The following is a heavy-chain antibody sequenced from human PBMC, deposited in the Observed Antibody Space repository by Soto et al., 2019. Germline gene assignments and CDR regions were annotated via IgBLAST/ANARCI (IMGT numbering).Heavy chain of an antibody. D-gene: IGHD4-17*01. V-gene: IGHV1-18*01. CDR2: IKAYRGNT. J-gene: IGHJ4*02. CDR1: GYTFPTST. Sequence: QLQLLQSGAEAKKPGASVKVSCKASGYTFPTSTISWVRQAPGQGLEWMGWIKAYRGNTNYAQKLQGRVTMTTDTSTTTAYMELRSLTTDDTAIYYCAIADYGDDDYWGQGTLVTVSS. CDR3: AIADYGDDDY.